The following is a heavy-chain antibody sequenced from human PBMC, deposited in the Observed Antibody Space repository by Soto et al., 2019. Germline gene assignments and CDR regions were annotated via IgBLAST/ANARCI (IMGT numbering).Heavy chain of an antibody. V-gene: IGHV1-69*13. CDR2: IIPIFGTA. CDR3: ARVSGGSQPVLDY. Sequence: EASVKVSCKASGGTFSSYAISWVRQAPGQGLEWMGGIIPIFGTANYAQKFQGRVTITADESTSTAYMELSSLRSEDTAVYYCARVSGGSQPVLDYWGQGTLVTVSS. D-gene: IGHD1-26*01. J-gene: IGHJ4*02. CDR1: GGTFSSYA.